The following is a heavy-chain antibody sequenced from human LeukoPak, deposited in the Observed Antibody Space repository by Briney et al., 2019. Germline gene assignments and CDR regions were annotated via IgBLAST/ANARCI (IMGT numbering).Heavy chain of an antibody. J-gene: IGHJ4*02. CDR2: IGTAGDT. Sequence: PGGSLRLSCAASGFTFSTYDMHWVRQATGKGLEWVSAIGTAGDTYYPGSVKGRFTISRENAKNSLYLQMNSLRAGDTAVYYCARSKGIYTSFDYWGQGTLVTVSS. D-gene: IGHD3-3*01. CDR1: GFTFSTYD. V-gene: IGHV3-13*01. CDR3: ARSKGIYTSFDY.